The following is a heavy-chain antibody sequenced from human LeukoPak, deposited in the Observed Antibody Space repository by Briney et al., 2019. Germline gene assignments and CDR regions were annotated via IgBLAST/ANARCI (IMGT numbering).Heavy chain of an antibody. D-gene: IGHD3-22*01. CDR1: GGSISSGGYS. J-gene: IGHJ4*02. CDR2: IYYSGST. CDR3: ARMNYYDSSGYPPRFDY. Sequence: SETLSLTCAVSGGSISSGGYSWSWIRQPPGKGLEWIGYIYYSGSTYYNPSLKSRVTISVDTSKNQFSLKLSSVTAADTAVYYCARMNYYDSSGYPPRFDYWDQGTLVTVSS. V-gene: IGHV4-30-4*07.